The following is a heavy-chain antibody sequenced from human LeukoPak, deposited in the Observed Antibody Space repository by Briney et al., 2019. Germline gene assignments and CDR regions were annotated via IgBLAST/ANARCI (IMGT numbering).Heavy chain of an antibody. CDR2: MNPNSGDS. Sequence: GASVKVSCKASGYSFTNYDINWVRQATGQGLEWMGWMNPNSGDSHSVDKFQGRVTMTRDTSIRTAYMELSGLRSDDTAVYYCARRYCINTGCSAFDYWGPGTPFTVSS. V-gene: IGHV1-8*01. J-gene: IGHJ4*02. D-gene: IGHD2-2*01. CDR1: GYSFTNYD. CDR3: ARRYCINTGCSAFDY.